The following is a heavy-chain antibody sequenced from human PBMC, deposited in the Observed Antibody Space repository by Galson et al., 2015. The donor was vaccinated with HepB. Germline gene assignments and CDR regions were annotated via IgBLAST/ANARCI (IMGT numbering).Heavy chain of an antibody. CDR1: GFTFSSYE. CDR3: AKDMDYYMDV. Sequence: SLRLSCAASGFTFSSYEMNWVRQAPGKGLERVSYISSSGSTIYYADSVKGRFTISRDNSKNTLYLQMNSLRAEDTAVYYCAKDMDYYMDVWGKGTTVTVSS. V-gene: IGHV3-48*03. D-gene: IGHD2-15*01. CDR2: ISSSGSTI. J-gene: IGHJ6*03.